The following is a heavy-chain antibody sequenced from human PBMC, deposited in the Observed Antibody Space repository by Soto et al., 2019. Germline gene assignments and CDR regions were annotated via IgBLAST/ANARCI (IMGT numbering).Heavy chain of an antibody. V-gene: IGHV3-23*01. CDR3: AKGMDIILVAAAMAFDY. J-gene: IGHJ4*02. Sequence: GGSLRLSCAASGFTFSSYGMTWVRQAPGKGLEWVSTVSGIGGSTYYADSVKGRFTISRDNSKNTLYLQMNSLRAEDTAIYYCAKGMDIILVAAAMAFDYWGQGTLVTVSS. D-gene: IGHD2-2*03. CDR1: GFTFSSYG. CDR2: VSGIGGST.